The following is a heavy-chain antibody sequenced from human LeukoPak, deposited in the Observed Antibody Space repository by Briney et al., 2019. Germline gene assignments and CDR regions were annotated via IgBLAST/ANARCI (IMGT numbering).Heavy chain of an antibody. J-gene: IGHJ6*03. CDR1: GGSISSYY. D-gene: IGHD5-18*01. CDR2: IYHNGST. V-gene: IGHV4-59*01. CDR3: ARDRYIFAGPDAYYYMDV. Sequence: SETLSLTCTVSGGSISSYYWSWIRQPPGKGLEWIGYIYHNGSTNYNPSLKSRVTISVDTSKNQFSLKLSSVTAADTAVYYCARDRYIFAGPDAYYYMDVWGKGTTVTISS.